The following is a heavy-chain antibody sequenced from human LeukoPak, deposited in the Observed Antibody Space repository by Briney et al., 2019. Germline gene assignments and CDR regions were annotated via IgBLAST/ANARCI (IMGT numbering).Heavy chain of an antibody. CDR2: IGTHNGNT. V-gene: IGHV1-18*01. CDR3: ARGSKWELLSVDY. CDR1: GYIFTNYG. D-gene: IGHD1-26*01. J-gene: IGHJ4*02. Sequence: ASVKVSCKASGYIFTNYGISWVRQAPGQGLEWMGWIGTHNGNTNYAQKLQGRVTMTTDTSTSTAYMELRSLRSDDTAVYYCARGSKWELLSVDYWGQGTLVTVSS.